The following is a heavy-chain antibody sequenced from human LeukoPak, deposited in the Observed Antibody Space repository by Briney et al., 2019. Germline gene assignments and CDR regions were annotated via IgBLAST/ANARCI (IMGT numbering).Heavy chain of an antibody. CDR2: ISGSGGST. Sequence: GGSLRLSCAASGFTVSSNYMSWVRQPPGKGLEWVSAISGSGGSTYYADSVKGRFTISRDNSKNTLYLQMNSLRAEDTAVYYCAKEGIAAAGPAFDYWGQGTLVTVSS. CDR1: GFTVSSNY. CDR3: AKEGIAAAGPAFDY. D-gene: IGHD6-13*01. J-gene: IGHJ4*02. V-gene: IGHV3-23*01.